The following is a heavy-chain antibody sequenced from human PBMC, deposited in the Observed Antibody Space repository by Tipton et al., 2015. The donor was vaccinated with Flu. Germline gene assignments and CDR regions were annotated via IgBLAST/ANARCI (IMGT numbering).Heavy chain of an antibody. CDR2: IYHIGSP. CDR1: GGSFSGYY. CDR3: AKLVYFDSSGYYRYYFDY. V-gene: IGHV4-38-2*01. Sequence: LRLSCAVYGGSFSGYYWGWIRQPPGKGLEWIGTIYHIGSPYYNPSLKSRLTISVDTSKNQFSLRLTSVTAADTAVYYCAKLVYFDSSGYYRYYFDYWGQGTLVTVST. D-gene: IGHD3-22*01. J-gene: IGHJ4*02.